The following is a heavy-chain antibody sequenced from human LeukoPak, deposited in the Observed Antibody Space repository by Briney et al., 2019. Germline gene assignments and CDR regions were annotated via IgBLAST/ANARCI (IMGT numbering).Heavy chain of an antibody. CDR3: ARAWRGGGSCGP. CDR1: GFTFSSYW. V-gene: IGHV3-74*01. J-gene: IGHJ5*02. Sequence: GGSLRLSCAASGFTFSSYWMHWVRQAPGKGLVWVSHINSDGSSTSYADSVKGRFTISRDNAKNTLYLQMNSLRAEDTAVYYCARAWRGGGSCGPWGQGTLVTVSS. CDR2: INSDGSST. D-gene: IGHD2-15*01.